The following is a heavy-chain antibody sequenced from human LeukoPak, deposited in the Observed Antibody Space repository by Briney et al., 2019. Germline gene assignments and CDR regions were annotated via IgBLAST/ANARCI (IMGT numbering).Heavy chain of an antibody. Sequence: PSQTLSLTCTVSGGSISSVSYYWSWIREPAGKGLEWIGRIYTSGSTEYNPSLKSRVTVSVDTSKNQFSLKLTSVTAADTAVYYCARGRAAGIAAAGPYFDYWGQGTLVTVSS. CDR2: IYTSGST. D-gene: IGHD6-13*01. V-gene: IGHV4-61*02. CDR1: GGSISSVSYY. CDR3: ARGRAAGIAAAGPYFDY. J-gene: IGHJ4*02.